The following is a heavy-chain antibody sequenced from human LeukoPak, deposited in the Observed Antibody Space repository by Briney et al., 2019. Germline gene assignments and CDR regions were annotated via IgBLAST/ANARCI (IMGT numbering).Heavy chain of an antibody. J-gene: IGHJ3*02. CDR2: IYYSGST. CDR1: GGSISSGGYY. CDR3: ARDPFLNDAFDI. D-gene: IGHD2/OR15-2a*01. V-gene: IGHV4-31*03. Sequence: PSETLSLTCTVSGGSISSGGYYWSWIRQHPGKGLEWIGYIYYSGSTYYNPSLKSRVTISVDTSKNQFSLKLSSVTAADTAVYYCARDPFLNDAFDIWGQGTMVTVSS.